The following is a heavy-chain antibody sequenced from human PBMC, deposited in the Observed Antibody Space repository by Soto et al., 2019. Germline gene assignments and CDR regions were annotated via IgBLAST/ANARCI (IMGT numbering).Heavy chain of an antibody. D-gene: IGHD3-22*01. CDR1: GGSVGSGAYY. Sequence: PSETLSLTCIVSGGSVGSGAYYWSWIRQPPGNALEWIGYIQYSGDTNYNSSLKSRVTISVDTPKNQFSLKLSSVTASDTAVYYCARIRGEYYDSSGYYFDYWGQGTLVTVSS. CDR2: IQYSGDT. J-gene: IGHJ4*02. CDR3: ARIRGEYYDSSGYYFDY. V-gene: IGHV4-61*08.